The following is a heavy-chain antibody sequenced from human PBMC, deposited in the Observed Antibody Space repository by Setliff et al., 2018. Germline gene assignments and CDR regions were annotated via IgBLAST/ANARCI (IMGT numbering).Heavy chain of an antibody. J-gene: IGHJ4*02. Sequence: LSITCTVSGGPVTRTTTFWGWVRQTPGKGLEWIGSTYDSGSTYYNPSLNSRVTISEDTSKNQFSLKLTSVTAADAAVYYCARAAVTSGARADYFDNWGRGTLVTVSS. D-gene: IGHD4-17*01. CDR1: GGPVTRTTTF. CDR3: ARAAVTSGARADYFDN. CDR2: TYDSGST. V-gene: IGHV4-39*07.